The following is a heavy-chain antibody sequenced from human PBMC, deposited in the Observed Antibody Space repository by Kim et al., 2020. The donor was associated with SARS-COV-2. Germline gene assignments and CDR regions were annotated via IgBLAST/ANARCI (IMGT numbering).Heavy chain of an antibody. V-gene: IGHV3-74*01. CDR1: GFSFSEWW. Sequence: GGSLRLSWAASGFSFSEWWMDWDRQAPGKGPEWGARIDNDGTTTLYADSVKGRFTISRDNSKNTLYLQMTGLRADDTGVYYCTRGPFWGQGTLVTVSS. CDR3: TRGPF. J-gene: IGHJ4*02. CDR2: IDNDGTTT.